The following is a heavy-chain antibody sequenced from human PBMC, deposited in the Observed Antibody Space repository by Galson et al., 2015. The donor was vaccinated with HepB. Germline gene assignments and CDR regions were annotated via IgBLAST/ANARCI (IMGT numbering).Heavy chain of an antibody. CDR1: KFNFTNDW. J-gene: IGHJ4*02. D-gene: IGHD6-13*01. CDR3: TTAYPEMYSSSCYEFDY. V-gene: IGHV3-15*01. Sequence: SLRLSCAASKFNFTNDWMSWVRQAPGKGLECVARIKSETDGGTTDYAAPVKGRFTFSRDDSKTTLYLEVNSLKIEDTAVYYCTTAYPEMYSSSCYEFDYWGQGSQVTVSS. CDR2: IKSETDGGTT.